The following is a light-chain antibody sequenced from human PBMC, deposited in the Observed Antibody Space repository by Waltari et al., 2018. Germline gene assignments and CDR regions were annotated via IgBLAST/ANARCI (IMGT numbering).Light chain of an antibody. CDR3: QHYVKLPVT. CDR2: GAA. CDR1: PRVGRS. V-gene: IGKV3-20*01. J-gene: IGKJ1*01. Sequence: ELVLTHSPGPLSSSPGESATLPCCASPRVGRSLHWYQQKRCQHPRLLIYGAATRATGIPDRFSGSGSGTDFSLSISRMEPEDFAVYYCQHYVKLPVTFGQGTKVEIK.